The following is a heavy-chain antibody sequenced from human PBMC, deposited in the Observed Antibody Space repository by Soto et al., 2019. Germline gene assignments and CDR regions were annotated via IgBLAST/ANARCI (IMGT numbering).Heavy chain of an antibody. CDR1: GFTVSSTY. CDR3: ARSGYSYGPFDY. V-gene: IGHV3-53*01. D-gene: IGHD5-18*01. CDR2: IYSGGST. J-gene: IGHJ4*02. Sequence: GALRRSCAASGFTVSSTYMSWVRQAPGKGLEWVSVIYSGGSTYYADSVKGRFTISRDNSKNTLYLQMNSLRAEDTAVYYCARSGYSYGPFDYWGQGTLVTVSS.